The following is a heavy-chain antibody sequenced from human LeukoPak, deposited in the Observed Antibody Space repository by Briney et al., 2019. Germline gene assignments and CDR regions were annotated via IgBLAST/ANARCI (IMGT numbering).Heavy chain of an antibody. CDR1: GFTFSNYA. CDR3: AKAWWDCNAYSCGRYFDY. CDR2: VSGSGGTT. Sequence: GESLTLSCTVSGFTFSNYAMSWVRQAPGKGLEWVSTVSGSGGTTFYADPVKGRFTISRDNSKNTLYLQMNSLRAEDTAVYYCAKAWWDCNAYSCGRYFDYWGQGTLVTVSS. D-gene: IGHD3-16*01. V-gene: IGHV3-23*01. J-gene: IGHJ4*02.